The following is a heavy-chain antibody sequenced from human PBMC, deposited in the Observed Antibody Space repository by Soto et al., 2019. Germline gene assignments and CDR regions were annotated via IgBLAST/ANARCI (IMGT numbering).Heavy chain of an antibody. CDR1: GGSFSGYY. D-gene: IGHD6-6*01. CDR2: VSHSGST. J-gene: IGHJ4*02. Sequence: QVQLQQWGAGLLKPSETLSLTCVVSGGSFSGYYWSWIRQPPGKGLEWIGEVSHSGSTNYNPSLKSRVTISVDTSKNQFSMMVSSVPAADTAVYYCARSNPSRPDYWGQGTLVTVSS. V-gene: IGHV4-34*02. CDR3: ARSNPSRPDY.